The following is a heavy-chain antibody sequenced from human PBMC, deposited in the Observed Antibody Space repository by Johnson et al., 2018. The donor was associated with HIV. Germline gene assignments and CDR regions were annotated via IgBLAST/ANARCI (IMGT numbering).Heavy chain of an antibody. V-gene: IGHV3-30*02. CDR3: AKETTVTPGAFDI. CDR1: GFTFSSYG. J-gene: IGHJ3*02. CDR2: IRYDGSNK. D-gene: IGHD4-17*01. Sequence: QAQLVESGGGVVQPGRSLRLSCAASGFTFSSYGMHWVRQAPGKGLEWVAFIRYDGSNKYYADSVKGRFTISRDNSKNTLYLQMNSLRAEDTAVYYCAKETTVTPGAFDIWGQGTMVTVSS.